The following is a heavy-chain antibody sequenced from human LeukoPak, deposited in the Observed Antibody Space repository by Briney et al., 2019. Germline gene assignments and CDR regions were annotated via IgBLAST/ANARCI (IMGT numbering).Heavy chain of an antibody. J-gene: IGHJ4*02. V-gene: IGHV3-23*01. CDR2: ISGSGGST. D-gene: IGHD6-6*01. CDR3: AKDRYSSSSEYYFDY. CDR1: GFTFSSHG. Sequence: GGTLRLSCAASGFTFSSHGMNWVRQAPGKGMEWVSAISGSGGSTYYADSVEGRFTISRDNSKNTLYLQMNSLRAEDTAVYYCAKDRYSSSSEYYFDYWGQGTLVTVSS.